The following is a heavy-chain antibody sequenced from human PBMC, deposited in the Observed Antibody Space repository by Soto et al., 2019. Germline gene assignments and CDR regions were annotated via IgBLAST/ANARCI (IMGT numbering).Heavy chain of an antibody. CDR1: GFPFINYG. D-gene: IGHD1-26*01. V-gene: IGHV3-33*01. CDR2: ILHDGNNK. Sequence: WWSLRLACAAYGFPFINYGMHWFRQSPGKGLEWVSIILHDGNNKYYADSVRGRFIISRDNSKNRLYLQMNSLRAEDTAVYYCASDLVGASDSYGLDVWGQGTPVTVSS. CDR3: ASDLVGASDSYGLDV. J-gene: IGHJ6*02.